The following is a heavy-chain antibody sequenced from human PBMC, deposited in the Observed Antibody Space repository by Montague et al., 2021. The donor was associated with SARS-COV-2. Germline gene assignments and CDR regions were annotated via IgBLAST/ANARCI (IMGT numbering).Heavy chain of an antibody. CDR3: ARDPRYSLSWSFDY. J-gene: IGHJ4*02. V-gene: IGHV6-1*01. Sequence: CAISGDSVSGNTAAGECLRRSPSSGLKWVGRTYSRSRWYYDYAVSVKSRMTISPDTSKNQFSLQLSSVTPEDRAVYYCARDPRYSLSWSFDYWGQGTLVTVSS. CDR2: TYSRSRWYY. CDR1: GDSVSGNTAA. D-gene: IGHD6-13*01.